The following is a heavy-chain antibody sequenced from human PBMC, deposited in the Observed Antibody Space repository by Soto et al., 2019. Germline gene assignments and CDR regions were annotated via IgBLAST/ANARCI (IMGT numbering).Heavy chain of an antibody. J-gene: IGHJ4*02. CDR1: GYTFISYG. D-gene: IGHD5-12*01. V-gene: IGHV1-18*01. Sequence: QVQLVQSGAEVKKPGASVKVSCKASGYTFISYGISWVRQAPGQGLEWMGWISAYNGNTNYAQKLQGRVTMTTDTSTSTGYMELRSLRSDDPAVYYCARVSEGYNFGYWGQGTLITVSS. CDR3: ARVSEGYNFGY. CDR2: ISAYNGNT.